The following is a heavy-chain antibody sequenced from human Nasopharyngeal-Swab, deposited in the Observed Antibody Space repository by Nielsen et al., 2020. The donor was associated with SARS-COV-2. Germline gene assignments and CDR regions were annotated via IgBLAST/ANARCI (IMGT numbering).Heavy chain of an antibody. CDR1: GFSFADFA. J-gene: IGHJ4*02. Sequence: SLKISCAASGFSFADFAMHWVRQFPEKGLEWVSGIGRNGDNIVYADSVKGRFIISRDNARNSLYLQMNSLRAEDTALYYCTKGRADYSNPSFDNWGQGTLVTVSS. CDR2: IGRNGDNI. V-gene: IGHV3-9*01. D-gene: IGHD4-11*01. CDR3: TKGRADYSNPSFDN.